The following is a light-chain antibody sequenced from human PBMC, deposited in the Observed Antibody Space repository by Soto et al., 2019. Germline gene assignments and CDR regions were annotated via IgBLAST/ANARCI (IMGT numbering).Light chain of an antibody. CDR3: QQYDNKPPIT. Sequence: EIVMTQSPATLSVSPGERATLSCRASQSVRSNLAWYQQKPGQAPRLLIYATSIRATGIPDRFSGSGSGTEFTLTISSLQSEDFAVYHCQQYDNKPPITFGQGTRLENK. CDR1: QSVRSN. CDR2: ATS. J-gene: IGKJ5*01. V-gene: IGKV3-15*01.